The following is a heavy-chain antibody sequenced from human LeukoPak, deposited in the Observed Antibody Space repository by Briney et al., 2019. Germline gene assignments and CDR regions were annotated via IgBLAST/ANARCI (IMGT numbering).Heavy chain of an antibody. CDR3: ARVVYDTGWSYFDY. CDR1: GYTFTNNG. Sequence: ASVTLSCKSSGYTFTNNGITLVRQPPGQGLEWMGWITADNGNRNYAQKLQGRGTMTTDTSTNTDYMELRSLRSDDTAVYYCARVVYDTGWSYFDYWAQGTLVTVSS. D-gene: IGHD6-19*01. CDR2: ITADNGNR. V-gene: IGHV1-18*01. J-gene: IGHJ4*02.